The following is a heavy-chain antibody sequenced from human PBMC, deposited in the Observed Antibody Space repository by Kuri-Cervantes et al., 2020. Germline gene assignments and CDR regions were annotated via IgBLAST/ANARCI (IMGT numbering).Heavy chain of an antibody. CDR3: AKDIECGSGCLDY. D-gene: IGHD2-21*01. J-gene: IGHJ4*02. Sequence: GGSLRLSCAASGFTFSSYAMHWVRQAPGKGLEWVAVITYDGSNKYYADSVKGRFTISRDNSKNTLYLQMNSLRTEDTALYYCAKDIECGSGCLDYWGQGTLVTVSS. CDR1: GFTFSSYA. V-gene: IGHV3-30*01. CDR2: ITYDGSNK.